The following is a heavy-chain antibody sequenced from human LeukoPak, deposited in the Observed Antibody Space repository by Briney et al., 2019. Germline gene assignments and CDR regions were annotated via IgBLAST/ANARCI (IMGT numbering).Heavy chain of an antibody. CDR2: INCGNGKT. D-gene: IGHD6-13*01. Sequence: GASVKVSCKASGYSLNNYAMQWVRQAPGQRLEWMGWINCGNGKTKYSEKFQGRVTITRDQSATTAYLDLSSLGSEDTAVYYCARSIWYNRQYYFDPWGQGTLVTVSS. CDR1: GYSLNNYA. CDR3: ARSIWYNRQYYFDP. V-gene: IGHV1-3*01. J-gene: IGHJ4*02.